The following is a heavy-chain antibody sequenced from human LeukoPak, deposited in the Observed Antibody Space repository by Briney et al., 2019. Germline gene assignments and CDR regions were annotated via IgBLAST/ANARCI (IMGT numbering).Heavy chain of an antibody. V-gene: IGHV3-7*03. CDR3: ASCTSSWYSHDY. Sequence: GGSLRLSCAASGFTFSSYWMSWVRQAPGKGLEWVANIKQDGSEKYYVDSVKGRFTISRDNAKNSLSLQMNSLRVEDTAVYYCASCTSSWYSHDYWGQGTLVTVSS. D-gene: IGHD6-13*01. CDR2: IKQDGSEK. J-gene: IGHJ4*02. CDR1: GFTFSSYW.